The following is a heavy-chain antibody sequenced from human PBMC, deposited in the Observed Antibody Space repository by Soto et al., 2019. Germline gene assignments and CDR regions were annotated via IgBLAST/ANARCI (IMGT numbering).Heavy chain of an antibody. D-gene: IGHD3-9*01. CDR1: GYTFTSYY. Sequence: AASVKVSCKASGYTFTSYYMHWVRQAPGQGXEWMGIINPSGGSTSYAQKFQGRVTMTRDTSTSTVYMELSSLRSEDTAVYYCARVRFSFLTGYPLSAPYYYYYGMDVWGQGTTVTVSS. CDR3: ARVRFSFLTGYPLSAPYYYYYGMDV. CDR2: INPSGGST. J-gene: IGHJ6*02. V-gene: IGHV1-46*01.